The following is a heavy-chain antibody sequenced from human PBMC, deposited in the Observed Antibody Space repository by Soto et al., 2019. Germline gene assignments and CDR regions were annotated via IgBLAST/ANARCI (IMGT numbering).Heavy chain of an antibody. CDR3: AANPGGGGY. Sequence: EVQLVESGGGLIQPGGSLRLSCAVSGFTVSNNYMSWVRQAPGKGLEGVSVIYSGGYTAYGDSVKGRFTISRDNSKNTLFLLKESLGVGDLAVYYCAANPGGGGYCGQGTLVTVSS. CDR2: IYSGGYT. CDR1: GFTVSNNY. J-gene: IGHJ4*02. D-gene: IGHD3-10*01. V-gene: IGHV3-53*01.